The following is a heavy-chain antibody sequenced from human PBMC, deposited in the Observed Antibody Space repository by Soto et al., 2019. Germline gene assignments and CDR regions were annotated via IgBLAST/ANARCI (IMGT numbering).Heavy chain of an antibody. CDR1: GGSISSPGYS. J-gene: IGHJ4*02. CDR3: ERGRFLDPFDY. D-gene: IGHD3-3*01. V-gene: IGHV4-30-2*01. CDR2: IYHSGST. Sequence: SETLSLTCAVSGGSISSPGYSWNWIRQPPGKGLEWIGYIYHSGSTYYNPSVKSRVTISVDKSKNQFSLKLTSVTAADTAVYYCERGRFLDPFDYCGQGPRVTVSS.